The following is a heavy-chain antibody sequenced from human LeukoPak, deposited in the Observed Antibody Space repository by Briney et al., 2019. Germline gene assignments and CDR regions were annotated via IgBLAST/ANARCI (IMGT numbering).Heavy chain of an antibody. Sequence: SETLSLTCTVYGGSFSGYYWSWIRQPLGKGLEWIGEINHSGSTNYDPSLKSRVTISVDTSKNQFSLKLSSVTAADTAVYYCARDYYDSSGHLAHDAFDIWGQGTMVTVSS. J-gene: IGHJ3*02. D-gene: IGHD3-22*01. CDR3: ARDYYDSSGHLAHDAFDI. CDR1: GGSFSGYY. CDR2: INHSGST. V-gene: IGHV4-34*01.